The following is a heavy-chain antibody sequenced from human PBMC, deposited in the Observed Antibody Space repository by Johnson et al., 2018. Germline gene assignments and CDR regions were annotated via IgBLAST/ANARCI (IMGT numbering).Heavy chain of an antibody. J-gene: IGHJ6*03. CDR3: AKDMGGYDLWSGYPAYDYMDV. Sequence: VQLVESGGGVVQPGRSLRLSCAASGFPFDDYAMHWVRQAPGKGLEWVSGISWNSGSIGYADSVKGRFTISRDNAKNSRYLQMNSLRAEDTALYYCAKDMGGYDLWSGYPAYDYMDVWGKGTTVTVSS. V-gene: IGHV3-9*01. CDR2: ISWNSGSI. D-gene: IGHD3-3*01. CDR1: GFPFDDYA.